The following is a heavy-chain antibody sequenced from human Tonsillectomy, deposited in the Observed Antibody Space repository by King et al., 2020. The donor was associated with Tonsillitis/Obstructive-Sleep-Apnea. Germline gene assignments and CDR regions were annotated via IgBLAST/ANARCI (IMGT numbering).Heavy chain of an antibody. Sequence: VQLQQWGAGLLKPSETLSLTCAVYGGSFSGYYWRWVRQPPGKGLEWIGVINHIGSTNYNPSLKIRDTISLESSKNQLSLKLSSVTAADTAVYYCARDPIVLEPAAIPSAFDIWGQGTMVTVSS. V-gene: IGHV4-34*01. J-gene: IGHJ3*02. CDR2: INHIGST. CDR1: GGSFSGYY. CDR3: ARDPIVLEPAAIPSAFDI. D-gene: IGHD2-2*02.